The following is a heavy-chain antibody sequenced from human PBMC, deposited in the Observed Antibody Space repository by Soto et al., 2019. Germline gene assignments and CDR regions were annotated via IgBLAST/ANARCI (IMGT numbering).Heavy chain of an antibody. CDR1: GCSISSYY. Sequence: SETLSLACRISGCSISSYYWNWIRQAPGKGLEWIGFISYSGSTNYNPALTSRVTISVDTSKDQISLRLNSVTAADTAVYYCERFQSTSRAYYSAVDVWGQGTTVTVAS. J-gene: IGHJ6*01. D-gene: IGHD2-2*01. V-gene: IGHV4-59*01. CDR3: ERFQSTSRAYYSAVDV. CDR2: ISYSGST.